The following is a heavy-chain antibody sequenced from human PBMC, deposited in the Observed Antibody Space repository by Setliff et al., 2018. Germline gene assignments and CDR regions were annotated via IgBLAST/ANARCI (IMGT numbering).Heavy chain of an antibody. CDR3: ARAPSVELVTIRTNSWFTY. Sequence: ASVKFSCKASGYTFRNYAFAWVRQAPGQGLEWVGWINVYNGDTNYAQKFQGRVTLTTDTSTSTAYMELRSLTSDDSAFYYCARAPSVELVTIRTNSWFTYWGQGTLVTVSS. CDR1: GYTFRNYA. D-gene: IGHD5-18*01. V-gene: IGHV1-18*01. CDR2: INVYNGDT. J-gene: IGHJ4*02.